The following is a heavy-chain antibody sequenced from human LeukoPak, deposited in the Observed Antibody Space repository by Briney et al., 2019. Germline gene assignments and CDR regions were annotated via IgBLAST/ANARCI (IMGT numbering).Heavy chain of an antibody. CDR1: GFTFSSYW. CDR3: AKDLKPLRYYYGSGSPLDY. Sequence: GGSLRLSCAASGFTFSSYWMSWVRQAPGKGLEWVANIKQDGSEKYYVDSVKGRFTITRDNAKNSLYLQMNSLRAEDTAVYYCAKDLKPLRYYYGSGSPLDYWGQGTLVTVSS. D-gene: IGHD3-10*01. CDR2: IKQDGSEK. J-gene: IGHJ4*02. V-gene: IGHV3-7*03.